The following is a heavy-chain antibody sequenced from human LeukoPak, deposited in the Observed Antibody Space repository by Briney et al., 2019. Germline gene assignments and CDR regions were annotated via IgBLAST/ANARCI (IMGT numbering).Heavy chain of an antibody. Sequence: SETLSLTCTIAGDSISSSSYYWGWIRQPPGKGLEWIGDIYYRGSTYYNPSLKSRVSISIDTSNNQFSLTLNSVTAADTALYFCARRRYYDSTGYLDWGQGTLVTVSS. V-gene: IGHV4-39*01. CDR2: IYYRGST. J-gene: IGHJ1*01. CDR3: ARRRYYDSTGYLD. D-gene: IGHD3-22*01. CDR1: GDSISSSSYY.